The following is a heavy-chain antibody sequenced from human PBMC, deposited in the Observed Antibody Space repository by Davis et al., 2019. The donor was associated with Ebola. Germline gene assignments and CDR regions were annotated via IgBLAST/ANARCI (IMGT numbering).Heavy chain of an antibody. J-gene: IGHJ6*02. CDR2: IFSNDEK. D-gene: IGHD3-10*01. V-gene: IGHV2-26*01. CDR3: ARTYYYGSGSYRYYYYGMDV. Sequence: SGPTLVKPTETLTLTCTVSGFSLSNARMGVSWIRQPPGKALEWLAHIFSNDEKSYSTSLKSRLTISKDTSKSQVVLTMTNMDPVDTATYYCARTYYYGSGSYRYYYYGMDVWGQGTTVTVSS. CDR1: GFSLSNARMG.